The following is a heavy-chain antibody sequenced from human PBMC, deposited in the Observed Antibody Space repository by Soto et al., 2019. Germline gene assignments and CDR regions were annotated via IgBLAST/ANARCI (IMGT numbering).Heavy chain of an antibody. CDR3: ARDALQYNWNDAGDAFDI. CDR1: GFTFSSYG. J-gene: IGHJ3*02. V-gene: IGHV3-33*01. D-gene: IGHD1-20*01. CDR2: IWYDGSNK. Sequence: QVQLVEXGGGVVQXXRSLRLSCAASGFTFSSYGMHWVRQAPGKGLEWVAXIWYDGSNKYYADSVKGRFTIXXXXXXXXXXXXXXXXXXXXXXVYYCARDALQYNWNDAGDAFDIWGQGTMVTVSS.